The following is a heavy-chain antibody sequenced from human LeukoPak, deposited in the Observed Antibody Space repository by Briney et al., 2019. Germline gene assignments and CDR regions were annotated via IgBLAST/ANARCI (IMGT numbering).Heavy chain of an antibody. D-gene: IGHD5-18*01. CDR2: ISYDGSNK. J-gene: IGHJ4*02. Sequence: GGSLRLSCAASGFTFSNYGMHWVRQAPGKGLEWVAVISYDGSNKYYADSVKGRFTISRDNSKNTLYLQMNSLRAEDTAVYYCARDNRGYSYRISDYWGQGTLVTASS. CDR3: ARDNRGYSYRISDY. CDR1: GFTFSNYG. V-gene: IGHV3-30*03.